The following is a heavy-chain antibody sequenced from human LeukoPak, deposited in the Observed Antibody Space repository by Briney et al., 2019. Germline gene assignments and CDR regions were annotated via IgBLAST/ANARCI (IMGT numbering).Heavy chain of an antibody. J-gene: IGHJ5*02. CDR3: ARVIGSSWYNWFDP. D-gene: IGHD6-13*01. Sequence: SETLSLTCTVSGGSISSYYWSWIRQPPGKGLEWIGYIYYSGSTNYNPSLKSRVTISVDTPKNQFSLKLSSVTAADTAVYYCARVIGSSWYNWFDPWGQGTLVTVSS. V-gene: IGHV4-59*01. CDR2: IYYSGST. CDR1: GGSISSYY.